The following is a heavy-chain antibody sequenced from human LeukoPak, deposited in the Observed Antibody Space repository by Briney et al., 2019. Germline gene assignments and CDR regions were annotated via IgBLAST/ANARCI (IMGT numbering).Heavy chain of an antibody. CDR3: ASLRNYELPYWYFDL. J-gene: IGHJ2*01. Sequence: SVKVSCKASGGTFSSYAISWVRQAPGQGLEWMGGIIPIFGTANYAQKFQGRVTITADESTSTAYMELSSLRSEDTAVYYCASLRNYELPYWYFDLWGRGTLVTVSS. D-gene: IGHD1-26*01. V-gene: IGHV1-69*13. CDR2: IIPIFGTA. CDR1: GGTFSSYA.